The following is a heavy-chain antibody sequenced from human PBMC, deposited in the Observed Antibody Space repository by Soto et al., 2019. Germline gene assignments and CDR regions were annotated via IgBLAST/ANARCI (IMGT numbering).Heavy chain of an antibody. CDR1: GGNISSYY. CDR3: ARSYYDFWSGYYSPYYFDY. J-gene: IGHJ4*02. Sequence: PSETKSLTSTVSGGNISSYYWSWIRKHPGKGLEWIGYIYYSGSTNYNPSLKSRVTISVDTSKNQFSLKLSSVTAADTAVYYCARSYYDFWSGYYSPYYFDYWGQGTLVTVSS. D-gene: IGHD3-3*01. V-gene: IGHV4-59*01. CDR2: IYYSGST.